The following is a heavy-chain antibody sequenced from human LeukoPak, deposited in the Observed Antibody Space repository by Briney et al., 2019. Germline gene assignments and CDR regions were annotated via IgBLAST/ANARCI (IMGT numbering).Heavy chain of an antibody. CDR2: MNPNSGNT. J-gene: IGHJ4*02. D-gene: IGHD6-19*01. CDR3: ARGGQWLVSFDY. CDR1: GYTFTSYD. Sequence: ASVKVSCKASGYTFTSYDINWVRQATGQGLEWMGWMNPNSGNTGYAQKFQGRVTMTRNTSISTAYMELSSLRSEDTAVYYCARGGQWLVSFDYWGQGTLVTVSS. V-gene: IGHV1-8*01.